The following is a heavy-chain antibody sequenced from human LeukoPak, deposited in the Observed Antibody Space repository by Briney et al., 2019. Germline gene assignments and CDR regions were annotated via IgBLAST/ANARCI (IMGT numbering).Heavy chain of an antibody. CDR3: AKSISSGLAATAVGAQFDC. CDR1: GFTFSSYG. V-gene: IGHV3-30*02. D-gene: IGHD1-26*01. CDR2: IRYDGSNK. J-gene: IGHJ4*02. Sequence: GGSLRLSCAASGFTFSSYGMHWVRQAPGKGLEWVAIIRYDGSNKNYADSVKGRFTISRDNSKNTLYLQMNSLRAEDTAVYYCAKSISSGLAATAVGAQFDCWGQGTLVTVSS.